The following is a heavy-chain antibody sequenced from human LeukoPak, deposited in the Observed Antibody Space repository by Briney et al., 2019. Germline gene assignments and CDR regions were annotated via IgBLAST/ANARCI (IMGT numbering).Heavy chain of an antibody. D-gene: IGHD2-2*01. J-gene: IGHJ4*02. CDR3: ARDRSGNVVVPAAYFDY. Sequence: ASVKVSCKSSGGTFSSCAIIWVRQAPGQGLEWMGGIIPIFGTANYAQKFQGRVTITADESTSTAYMELSSLRSEDTAVYYCARDRSGNVVVPAAYFDYWGQGTLVTVSS. CDR2: IIPIFGTA. V-gene: IGHV1-69*13. CDR1: GGTFSSCA.